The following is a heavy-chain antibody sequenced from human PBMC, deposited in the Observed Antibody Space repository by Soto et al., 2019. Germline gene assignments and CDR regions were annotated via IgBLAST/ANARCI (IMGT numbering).Heavy chain of an antibody. CDR1: GFTFSSYW. V-gene: IGHV3-7*05. J-gene: IGHJ6*02. CDR2: IKQDGSEK. Sequence: EVQLVESGGGLVQPGGSLRLSCAASGFTFSSYWMSWVRQAPGKGLEWVANIKQDGSEKYYVDSVKGRVTIARDNAKNSRYLQMNSLRAEDTAVYDCARSPAGLRKVEYYYYGSDVWGQGSTVTV. D-gene: IGHD2-15*01. CDR3: ARSPAGLRKVEYYYYGSDV.